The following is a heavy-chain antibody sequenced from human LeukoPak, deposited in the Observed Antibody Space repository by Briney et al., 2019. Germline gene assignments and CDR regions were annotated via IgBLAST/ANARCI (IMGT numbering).Heavy chain of an antibody. Sequence: GGSLRLSCAASGFTFSSYAMHWVRQAPGKGLEWVAVIWYDGSNKYYADSVKGRFTISRDNSKNTLYLQMNSLRAEDTAVYYCARDPSSGWSGSCDYWGQGTLVTVSS. D-gene: IGHD6-19*01. CDR2: IWYDGSNK. J-gene: IGHJ4*02. CDR3: ARDPSSGWSGSCDY. CDR1: GFTFSSYA. V-gene: IGHV3-33*08.